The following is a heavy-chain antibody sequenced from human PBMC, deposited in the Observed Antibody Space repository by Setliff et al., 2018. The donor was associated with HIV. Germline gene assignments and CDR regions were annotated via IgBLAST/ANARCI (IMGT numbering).Heavy chain of an antibody. J-gene: IGHJ4*02. CDR1: GYTLTELS. D-gene: IGHD3-16*02. CDR3: ATVTFGGVIGYESYYFDY. Sequence: ASVKVSCKVSGYTLTELSMHWVRQAPGKGLEWMGGFDPEDGGTIYAQKFQGRVTMTEDTSTDTAYMELSSLRSEDTAVYYCATVTFGGVIGYESYYFDYWGQGTLVTVSS. CDR2: FDPEDGGT. V-gene: IGHV1-24*01.